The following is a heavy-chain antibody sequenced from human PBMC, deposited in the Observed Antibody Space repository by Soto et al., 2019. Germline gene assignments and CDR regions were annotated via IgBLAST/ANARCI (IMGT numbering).Heavy chain of an antibody. CDR2: IWYDGSNK. V-gene: IGHV3-33*01. Sequence: GGSLRLSCAASGFTFSSYGMHWVRQAPGKGLEWVAVIWYDGSNKYYADSVKGRFTISRDNSKNTLYLQMNSLRAEDTAVYYCARGPIDNGDGDPFDYWGQGTLVTVSS. D-gene: IGHD2-8*01. J-gene: IGHJ4*02. CDR3: ARGPIDNGDGDPFDY. CDR1: GFTFSSYG.